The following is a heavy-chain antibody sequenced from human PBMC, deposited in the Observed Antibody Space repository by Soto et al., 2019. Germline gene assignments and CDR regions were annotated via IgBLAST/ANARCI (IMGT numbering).Heavy chain of an antibody. CDR2: IYYSGST. V-gene: IGHV4-59*01. D-gene: IGHD6-19*01. CDR3: ARADQWLGLRFDY. CDR1: GGSISSYY. Sequence: SETLSLTCTVSGGSISSYYWSWIRQPPGKGLEWIGYIYYSGSTNYNPSLKSRVTISVDTSKNQFSLKLSSVTAADTAVYYCARADQWLGLRFDYWGQGTLVTVSS. J-gene: IGHJ4*02.